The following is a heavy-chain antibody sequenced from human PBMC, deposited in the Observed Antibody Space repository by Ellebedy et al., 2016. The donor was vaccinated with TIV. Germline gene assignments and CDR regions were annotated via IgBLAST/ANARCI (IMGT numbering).Heavy chain of an antibody. V-gene: IGHV4-4*08. D-gene: IGHD1-1*01. CDR1: GGSISRYY. CDR3: ATYNMGRLDH. Sequence: MPSETLSLTCTVSGGSISRYYWNWIRQPPGKALECIAYFYHSAITFYSPSLKSRVSISIDTPKNHFSLRLRSVTAADTAVYYCATYNMGRLDHWGQGALVTVSS. CDR2: FYHSAIT. J-gene: IGHJ4*02.